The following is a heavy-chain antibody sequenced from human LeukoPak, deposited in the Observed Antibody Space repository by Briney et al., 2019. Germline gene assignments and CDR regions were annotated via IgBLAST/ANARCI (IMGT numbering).Heavy chain of an antibody. CDR1: GYSISSGYY. CDR3: ASERYSSGWLDY. V-gene: IGHV4-38-2*01. J-gene: IGHJ4*02. CDR2: IYYSGST. Sequence: SETLSLTCAVSGYSISSGYYWGWIRQPPGKGLEWIGSIYYSGSTYYNPSLKSRVTISVDTSKNQFSLKLSSVTAADTAVYYCASERYSSGWLDYWGQGTLVTVSS. D-gene: IGHD6-19*01.